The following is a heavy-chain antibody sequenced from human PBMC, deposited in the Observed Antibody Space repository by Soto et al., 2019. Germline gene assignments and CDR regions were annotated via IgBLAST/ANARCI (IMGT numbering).Heavy chain of an antibody. V-gene: IGHV3-33*01. J-gene: IGHJ6*03. CDR3: ARVSSPPSYYYYYMDV. Sequence: GGSLRLSCAASGFTFSSYGMHWVRQAPGKGLEWVAVIWYDGSNKYYADSVKGRFTISRDNSKNTLYLQMNSLRAEDTAVYYCARVSSPPSYYYYYMDVWGKGTTVTVSS. CDR1: GFTFSSYG. CDR2: IWYDGSNK.